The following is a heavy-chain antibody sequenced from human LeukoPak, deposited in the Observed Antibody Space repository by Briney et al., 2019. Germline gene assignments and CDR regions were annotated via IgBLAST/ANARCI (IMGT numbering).Heavy chain of an antibody. CDR3: ATRVGAEEGGAFDI. CDR1: GYTFTSYD. D-gene: IGHD1-26*01. J-gene: IGHJ3*02. Sequence: ASVKVSCKASGYTFTSYDINWVRQATGQGLEWMGWMNPNSGNTGYAQKFQGRVTMTRNTSISTACMELSSLRSEDTAVYYCATRVGAEEGGAFDIWGQGTMVTVSS. V-gene: IGHV1-8*01. CDR2: MNPNSGNT.